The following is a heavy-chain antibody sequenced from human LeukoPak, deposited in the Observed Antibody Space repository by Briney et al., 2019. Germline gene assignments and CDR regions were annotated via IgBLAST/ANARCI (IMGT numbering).Heavy chain of an antibody. CDR2: ISYDGKNM. J-gene: IGHJ4*02. Sequence: GGSVRLACAASGFTFSRSGMQWVRQPPGEGRGWVAVISYDGKNMYYADSVKGRFPISRDNSQNPLYLQMNSLRAEDTDGYYCASYDILTGYHSPFDYWAQGSLLPVS. CDR1: GFTFSRSG. D-gene: IGHD3-9*01. CDR3: ASYDILTGYHSPFDY. V-gene: IGHV3-30*03.